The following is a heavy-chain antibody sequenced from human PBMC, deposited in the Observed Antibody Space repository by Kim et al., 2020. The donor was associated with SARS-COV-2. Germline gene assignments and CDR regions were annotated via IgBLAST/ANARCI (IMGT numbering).Heavy chain of an antibody. D-gene: IGHD3-10*01. Sequence: GESLKISCKGSGYSFTSYWIGWVRQMPGKGLERMGIIYPGDSDTRYSPSVQGQVTISADKSISTAYLQWSSLKASDTAMYYCARRSHGSGSYTRGTKYYYYYYMDVWGKGTTVTVSS. V-gene: IGHV5-51*01. J-gene: IGHJ6*03. CDR3: ARRSHGSGSYTRGTKYYYYYYMDV. CDR1: GYSFTSYW. CDR2: IYPGDSDT.